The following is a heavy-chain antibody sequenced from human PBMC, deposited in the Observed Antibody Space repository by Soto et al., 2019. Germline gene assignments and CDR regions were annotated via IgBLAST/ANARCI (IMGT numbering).Heavy chain of an antibody. J-gene: IGHJ4*02. CDR1: GYTFTTYG. CDR2: ISAYNGYT. D-gene: IGHD3-9*01. V-gene: IGHV1-18*01. Sequence: ASVKVSCKASGYTFTTYGITWVRQAPGQGRERMGWISAYNGYTNYAQKLQGRVTMTTDTSTRTAYMELRSLRSDDTAVYYCARDDEGHYDILTGYYKAPSYFDYWGQGTLVTV. CDR3: ARDDEGHYDILTGYYKAPSYFDY.